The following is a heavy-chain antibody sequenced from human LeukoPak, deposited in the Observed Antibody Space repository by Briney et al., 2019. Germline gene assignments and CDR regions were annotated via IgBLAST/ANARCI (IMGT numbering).Heavy chain of an antibody. D-gene: IGHD3-3*01. V-gene: IGHV3-48*01. Sequence: GGSLRLSCAASGFTFSSNYMSWVRQAPGKGLEWVSYISSSSSTIYYADSVKGRFTISRDNAKNSLYLQMNSLRAEDTAVYYCAIYDFWSGYSHPDAAWCWGQGTLVTVSS. CDR2: ISSSSSTI. J-gene: IGHJ4*02. CDR1: GFTFSSNY. CDR3: AIYDFWSGYSHPDAAWC.